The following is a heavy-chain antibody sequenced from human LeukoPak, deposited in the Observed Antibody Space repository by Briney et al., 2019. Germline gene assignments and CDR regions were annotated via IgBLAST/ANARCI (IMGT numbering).Heavy chain of an antibody. D-gene: IGHD3-22*01. CDR3: AKSNGYGLIDI. J-gene: IGHJ3*02. CDR2: MYYSDST. Sequence: SETLSLTCTVSGGSISNYFWSWIRQPPGKGLECIGFMYYSDSTNYNPSLKSRVTISLDTSRNQFSLKLNSVTAADTAVYYCAKSNGYGLIDIWGQGTMVTVSS. CDR1: GGSISNYF. V-gene: IGHV4-59*12.